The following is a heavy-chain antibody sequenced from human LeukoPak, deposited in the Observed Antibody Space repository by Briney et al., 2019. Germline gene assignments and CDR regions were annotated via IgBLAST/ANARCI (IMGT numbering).Heavy chain of an antibody. CDR3: AKGRGYSYGYHFDY. CDR2: IYYSGST. D-gene: IGHD5-18*01. J-gene: IGHJ4*02. Sequence: SETLSLTCTVSGGSISSYYWSWIRQPPGKGLEWIGYIYYSGSTNYNPSLKSRVTISVDTSKNQFSLKLSSVTAADTAVYYCAKGRGYSYGYHFDYWGQGTLVTVYS. CDR1: GGSISSYY. V-gene: IGHV4-59*01.